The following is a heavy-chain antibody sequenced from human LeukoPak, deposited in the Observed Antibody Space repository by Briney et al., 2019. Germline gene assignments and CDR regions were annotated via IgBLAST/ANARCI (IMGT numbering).Heavy chain of an antibody. CDR1: GGTFSSYA. V-gene: IGHV1-69*01. CDR2: IIPIFGTA. CDR3: ARMGYGDYRYYFDY. D-gene: IGHD4-17*01. J-gene: IGHJ4*02. Sequence: EASVKVSCKASGGTFSSYAISWVRQAPGQGLEWMGGIIPIFGTANYAQKFQGRVTITADESTSTAYMELSSLRSEDTAVYYCARMGYGDYRYYFDYWGQGTLVTVSS.